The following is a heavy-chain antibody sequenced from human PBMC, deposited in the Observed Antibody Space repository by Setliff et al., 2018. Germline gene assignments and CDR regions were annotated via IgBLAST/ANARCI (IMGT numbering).Heavy chain of an antibody. D-gene: IGHD3-22*01. CDR3: ARDLDYQYYYDSSGRDAFDI. CDR1: GYIFTSYG. J-gene: IGHJ3*02. Sequence: ASVKVSCKASGYIFTSYGFSWVRQAPGQGLEWMGWIGAYAQKFQGRVTMTTDTSTSTAYMELRSLRSDDTAVYYCARDLDYQYYYDSSGRDAFDIWGQGTMVTVSS. CDR2: IGAY. V-gene: IGHV1-18*01.